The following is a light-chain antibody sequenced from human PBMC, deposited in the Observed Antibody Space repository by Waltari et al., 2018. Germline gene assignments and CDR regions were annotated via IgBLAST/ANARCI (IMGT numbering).Light chain of an antibody. CDR1: QSVLYSSNNENY. Sequence: DIVMTQSPDSLAVSLGERATINCKSSQSVLYSSNNENYLGWYQQKPGPPPKLLIYWASTRESGVPDRFSGSGSGTDFTRTISSLQAEDVAVYYCQQYYNVPYTFGQGTKLEIK. CDR2: WAS. J-gene: IGKJ2*01. V-gene: IGKV4-1*01. CDR3: QQYYNVPYT.